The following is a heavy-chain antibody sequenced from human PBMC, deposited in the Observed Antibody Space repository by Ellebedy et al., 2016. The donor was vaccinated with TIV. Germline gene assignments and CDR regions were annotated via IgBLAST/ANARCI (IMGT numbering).Heavy chain of an antibody. CDR1: GFTFRNYG. D-gene: IGHD1-26*01. CDR2: IEFDGSKT. V-gene: IGHV3-33*01. J-gene: IGHJ3*01. Sequence: PGGSLRLSCPASGFTFRNYGMHWVRQALGKGLEWVAAIEFDGSKTYYADSVKGRITISRDNSKNTVYLQINSLRAEDTAAYYCARGHYSGVYHSAFDVWGQGTLVTVSS. CDR3: ARGHYSGVYHSAFDV.